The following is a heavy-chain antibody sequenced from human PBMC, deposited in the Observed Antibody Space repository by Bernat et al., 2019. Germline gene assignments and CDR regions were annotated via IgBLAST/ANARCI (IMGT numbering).Heavy chain of an antibody. V-gene: IGHV3-23*01. J-gene: IGHJ4*02. CDR3: AKDGGWELLSPFDY. Sequence: EVQLLESGGGLVQPGGSLRLSCSASGFTFSSYAMSWFRQAPGKGLEWVSAISGSGGSTYYADSVKGRFTISRDNSKNTLYLQMNSLRAEDTAVYYCAKDGGWELLSPFDYWGQGTLVTVSS. CDR1: GFTFSSYA. CDR2: ISGSGGST. D-gene: IGHD1-26*01.